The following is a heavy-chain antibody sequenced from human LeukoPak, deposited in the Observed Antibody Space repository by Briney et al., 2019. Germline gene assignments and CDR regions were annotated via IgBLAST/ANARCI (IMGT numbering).Heavy chain of an antibody. CDR3: ARGEYGSGSYHIDY. Sequence: GGPLRLSCAASEFSVGSNYMTWVRQAPGKGLEWVSFISSSSSYIYYADSVKGRLTISRDNAKNSLYLQMNSLRAEDTAVYYCARGEYGSGSYHIDYWGQGTLVTVSS. D-gene: IGHD3-10*01. CDR2: ISSSSSYI. V-gene: IGHV3-21*01. CDR1: EFSVGSNY. J-gene: IGHJ4*02.